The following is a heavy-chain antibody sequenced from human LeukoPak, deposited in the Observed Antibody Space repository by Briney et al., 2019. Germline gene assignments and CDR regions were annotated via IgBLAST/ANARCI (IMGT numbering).Heavy chain of an antibody. CDR1: GFTFDDYA. J-gene: IGHJ3*02. D-gene: IGHD6-6*01. Sequence: GGSLRLSCAASGFTFDDYAMHWVRQAPGKGLEWVSGISWNSGSIGYADPVKGRFTISRDNAKNSLYLQMNSLRAEDTALYYCAKDIFGSSQVVGAFDIWGQGTMVTVSS. V-gene: IGHV3-9*01. CDR2: ISWNSGSI. CDR3: AKDIFGSSQVVGAFDI.